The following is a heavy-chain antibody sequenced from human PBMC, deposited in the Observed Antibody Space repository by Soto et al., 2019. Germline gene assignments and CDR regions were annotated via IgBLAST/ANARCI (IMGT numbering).Heavy chain of an antibody. D-gene: IGHD6-13*01. CDR2: ISWNSRTK. CDR3: TTGFSSSRFYVDS. Sequence: EVHLVESGGGLAQPGTSLRLSCGDSGFNFDDYVMHWVRQAPGKGLEWVSSISWNSRTKDYADSVTGRFTISRDNAKNSLYLQMNSLRPEDTAFYFCTTGFSSSRFYVDSWGQATLVTVSS. CDR1: GFNFDDYV. V-gene: IGHV3-9*01. J-gene: IGHJ4*02.